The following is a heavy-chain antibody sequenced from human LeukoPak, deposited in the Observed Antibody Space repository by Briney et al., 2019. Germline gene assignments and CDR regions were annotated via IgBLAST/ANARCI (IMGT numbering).Heavy chain of an antibody. CDR3: ARVYDFWSGYYDWFDP. D-gene: IGHD3-3*01. CDR1: GGTFSSYA. V-gene: IGHV1-69*06. J-gene: IGHJ5*02. CDR2: IIPIFGTA. Sequence: EASVKVSCKASGGTFSSYAISWVRQAPGQGLEWMGGIIPIFGTANYAQKFQGRVTITADKSTSTAYMELSSLRSEDTAVYYCARVYDFWSGYYDWFDPWGQGTLVTVSS.